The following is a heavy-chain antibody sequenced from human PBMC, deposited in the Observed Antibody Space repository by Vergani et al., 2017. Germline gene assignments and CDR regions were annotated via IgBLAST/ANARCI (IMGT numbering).Heavy chain of an antibody. J-gene: IGHJ3*02. CDR1: GGTFSSYA. D-gene: IGHD3-10*01. CDR3: ARRGIYDGSGSYIEQNAFDI. Sequence: QVQLVQSGAEVKKPGSSVKVSCKASGGTFSSYAISWVRQAPGQGLEWMGGIIPIFGTANYAQKFQGRVTITADESTSTAYLQWSSLKASDTAMYYCARRGIYDGSGSYIEQNAFDIWGQGTMVTVSS. V-gene: IGHV1-69*01. CDR2: IIPIFGTA.